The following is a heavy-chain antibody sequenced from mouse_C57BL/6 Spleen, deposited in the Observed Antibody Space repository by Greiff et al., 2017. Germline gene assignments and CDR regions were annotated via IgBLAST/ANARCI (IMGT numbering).Heavy chain of an antibody. V-gene: IGHV5-17*01. J-gene: IGHJ1*03. D-gene: IGHD2-3*01. Sequence: EVKLVESGGGLVKPGGSLKLSCAASGFTFSDYGMHWVRQAPEKGLEWVAYISSGSSTIYYADTVKGRFTISRDNAKNTLFLQMTSLRSEDTAMYYCARRVDGYYWYFDVWGTGTTVTVSS. CDR3: ARRVDGYYWYFDV. CDR2: ISSGSSTI. CDR1: GFTFSDYG.